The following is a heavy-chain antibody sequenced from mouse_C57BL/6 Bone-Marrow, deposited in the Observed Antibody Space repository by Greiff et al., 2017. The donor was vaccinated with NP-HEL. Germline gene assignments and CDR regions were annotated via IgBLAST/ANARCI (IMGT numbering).Heavy chain of an antibody. CDR1: GFTFSNYW. CDR2: IRLKSDNYAT. J-gene: IGHJ2*01. D-gene: IGHD1-1*01. Sequence: EVKVVESGGGLVQPGGSMKLSCVASGFTFSNYWMNWVRQSPEKGLEWVAQIRLKSDNYATHYAESVKGRFTISRDDSKSSVYLQMNNLRAEDTGIYYCTGREVLPTVAFDYWGQGTTLTVSS. V-gene: IGHV6-3*01. CDR3: TGREVLPTVAFDY.